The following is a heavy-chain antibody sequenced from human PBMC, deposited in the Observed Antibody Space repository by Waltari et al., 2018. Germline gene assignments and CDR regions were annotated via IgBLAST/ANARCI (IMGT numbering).Heavy chain of an antibody. CDR2: IIPILGIA. CDR1: GGTFSSYT. J-gene: IGHJ6*02. V-gene: IGHV1-69*02. CDR3: ARSHSALYGMDV. Sequence: QVQLVQSGAEVKKPGSSVKVSCKASGGTFSSYTISWVRQAPGQGLEWMGRIIPILGIANDAQKFQGRVTITADKSTSTAYMELSSLRSEDTAVYYCARSHSALYGMDVWGQGTTVTVSS.